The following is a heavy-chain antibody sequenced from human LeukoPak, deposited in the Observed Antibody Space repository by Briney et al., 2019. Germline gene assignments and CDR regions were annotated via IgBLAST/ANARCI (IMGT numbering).Heavy chain of an antibody. CDR3: AREPYYDFWSGYYSDYYGMDV. D-gene: IGHD3-3*01. V-gene: IGHV4-30-4*01. Sequence: SQTLSLTCTVSGGSISSGDYYWSWIRQPPGRGLEWIGCIYYSGSTYYNPSLKSRVTISVDTSKNQFSLKLSSVTAADTAVYYCAREPYYDFWSGYYSDYYGMDVWGQGTTVTVSS. CDR2: IYYSGST. CDR1: GGSISSGDYY. J-gene: IGHJ6*02.